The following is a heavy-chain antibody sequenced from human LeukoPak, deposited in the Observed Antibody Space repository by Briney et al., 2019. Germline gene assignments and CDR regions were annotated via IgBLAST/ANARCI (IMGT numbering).Heavy chain of an antibody. CDR1: GGSISSSSYY. V-gene: IGHV4-39*01. J-gene: IGHJ4*02. CDR3: ASWSDPVYRNYGGA. D-gene: IGHD4-11*01. Sequence: SETLSLTCTVSGGSISSSSYYWGWIRQPPGKGLEWIGSIYYSGSTYYNPSLKSRVTISVDTSKNQFSLKLSSVTAADTAVYYCASWSDPVYRNYGGAWGQGTLVTVSS. CDR2: IYYSGST.